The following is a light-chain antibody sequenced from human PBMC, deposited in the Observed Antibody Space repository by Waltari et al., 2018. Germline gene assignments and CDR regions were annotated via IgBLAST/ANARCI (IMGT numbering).Light chain of an antibody. CDR2: SNT. J-gene: IGLJ1*01. CDR1: SSNIGTGYD. Sequence: QSVLTQPPSVSGAPGQRVTISCTGSSSNIGTGYDVHWYQQLPGTAPQLLICSNTKRPSGVPDRFSGSKSGASASLAITGLQPEDEADYYCQSYDNSLTGFYVFGTGTKVTVL. CDR3: QSYDNSLTGFYV. V-gene: IGLV1-40*01.